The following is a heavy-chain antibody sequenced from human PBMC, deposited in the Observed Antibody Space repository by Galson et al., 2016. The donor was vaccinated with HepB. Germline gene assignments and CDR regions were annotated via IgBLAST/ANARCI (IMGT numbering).Heavy chain of an antibody. J-gene: IGHJ4*02. D-gene: IGHD3-10*01. CDR1: GVSVNSDAYH. Sequence: SETLSLTCSVSGVSVNSDAYHWSWIRQPPGQGLEWIGEINHRGSTNYNPSLKSRVTISVDTSKNQFSLNLYSVTAADTAVYYCAGGDYHGAGSYLGYWGQGTLVTVSS. CDR3: AGGDYHGAGSYLGY. CDR2: INHRGST. V-gene: IGHV4-61*08.